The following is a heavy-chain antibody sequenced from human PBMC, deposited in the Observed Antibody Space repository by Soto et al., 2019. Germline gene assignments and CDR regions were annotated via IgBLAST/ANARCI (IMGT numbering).Heavy chain of an antibody. CDR3: VKRDLAY. CDR1: GLTFKSYA. V-gene: IGHV3-23*01. J-gene: IGHJ4*02. Sequence: PGGSLRLSCAASGLTFKSYAMSWVRQAPGKGLEWVSTISDSGGSTSYADSVKGRLTISRDNSMNTLYLQMDSLRVEDTAVYYCVKRDLAYWGQGTLVTVSS. CDR2: ISDSGGST.